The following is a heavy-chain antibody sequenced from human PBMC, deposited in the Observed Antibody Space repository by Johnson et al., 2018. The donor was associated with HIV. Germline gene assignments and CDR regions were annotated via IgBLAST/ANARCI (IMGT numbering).Heavy chain of an antibody. CDR1: GFTVSSNY. D-gene: IGHD3-16*01. CDR3: ARGPGGGEDALDI. CDR2: IHSGGST. V-gene: IGHV3-66*01. J-gene: IGHJ3*02. Sequence: VQLVESGGGLVQPGGSLRLSCAASGFTVSSNYMSWVRQAPGKGLEWVSVIHSGGSTYCADSVKGRFTISRDNSKNTLYLQMNNLRVEDTAVYYCARGPGGGEDALDIWGQGTMVTVSS.